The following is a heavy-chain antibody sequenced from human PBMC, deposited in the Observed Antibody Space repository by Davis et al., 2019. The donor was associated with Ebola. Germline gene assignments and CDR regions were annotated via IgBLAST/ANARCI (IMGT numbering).Heavy chain of an antibody. D-gene: IGHD1-26*01. CDR1: GFTFSSYS. CDR3: ARCREIIVHYWYFDL. Sequence: GGSLRLSCAASGFTFSSYSMNWVRQAPGQGLEWVSYISSSCSTIYYADSVQGRFTISRDNSKNTLYLQMNSLRAEDTAVYYCARCREIIVHYWYFDLWGRGTLVTVSS. CDR2: ISSSCSTI. V-gene: IGHV3-48*01. J-gene: IGHJ2*01.